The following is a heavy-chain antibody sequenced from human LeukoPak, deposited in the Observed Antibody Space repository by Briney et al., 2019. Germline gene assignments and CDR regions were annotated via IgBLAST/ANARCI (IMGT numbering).Heavy chain of an antibody. J-gene: IGHJ4*02. Sequence: ASVKVSCKASGGTFTGYSIHWVRQAPGQGLEWMGRINLSSGGTNYAQRFQGRVTMTRDTSISTAYIDLSSLRSDDTAVYYCARGNNYRSDCWGQGTLVTVSS. CDR2: INLSSGGT. V-gene: IGHV1-2*06. CDR3: ARGNNYRSDC. D-gene: IGHD3-10*01. CDR1: GGTFTGYS.